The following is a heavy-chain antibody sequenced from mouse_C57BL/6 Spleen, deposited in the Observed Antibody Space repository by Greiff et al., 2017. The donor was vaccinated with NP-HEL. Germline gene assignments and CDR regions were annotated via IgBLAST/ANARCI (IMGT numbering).Heavy chain of an antibody. CDR2: ISYDGSN. Sequence: EVKLMESGPGLVKPSQSLSLTCSVTGYSITSGYYWNWIRQFPGNRQEWMGYISYDGSNNYNPSLTNRISITRDTSKHQFFLKLNSVTTEDTATYYCARDYYSNYGFAYWGQGTLVTVSA. D-gene: IGHD2-5*01. J-gene: IGHJ3*01. CDR3: ARDYYSNYGFAY. V-gene: IGHV3-6*01. CDR1: GYSITSGYY.